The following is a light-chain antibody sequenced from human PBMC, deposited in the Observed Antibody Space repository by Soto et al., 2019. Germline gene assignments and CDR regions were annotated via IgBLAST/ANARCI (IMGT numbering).Light chain of an antibody. CDR1: QSIGDT. J-gene: IGKJ4*01. V-gene: IGKV3-15*01. Sequence: EIVLTQSPATLSVSPGGIATLSFSASQSIGDTLAWYQHKPGQTPRLLIYDTSTRATGVPTRFSGSRSGAEFTLTINSLQSEDFAVYYCQPYNNWPLTFGGGTKVDIK. CDR3: QPYNNWPLT. CDR2: DTS.